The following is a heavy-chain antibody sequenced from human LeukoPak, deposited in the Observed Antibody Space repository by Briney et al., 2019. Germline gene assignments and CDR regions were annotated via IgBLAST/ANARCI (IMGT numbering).Heavy chain of an antibody. J-gene: IGHJ5*02. CDR3: ARHASGSYYDWFDP. CDR1: GGSISSSSYY. D-gene: IGHD1-26*01. Sequence: PSETLSLTCTVSGGSISSSSYYWGWIRQPPGKGLEWIGTAYYSGSIYYNPSLKSRVTMSVDTSKNQFSLKLSSVTPADTAMYYCARHASGSYYDWFDPWGQGTLATVSS. CDR2: AYYSGSI. V-gene: IGHV4-39*01.